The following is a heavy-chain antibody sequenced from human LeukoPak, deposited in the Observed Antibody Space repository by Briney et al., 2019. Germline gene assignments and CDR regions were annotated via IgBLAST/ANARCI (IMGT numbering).Heavy chain of an antibody. Sequence: ASVKVSCKASGYTFTSYGISWVRQAPGQGLEWMGWISAYNGNTNYAQKFQGRVTITADKSTSTAYMELSSLRSEDTAVYYCARSSITAAAGPYYFDYWGQGTLVTVSS. J-gene: IGHJ4*02. V-gene: IGHV1-18*01. CDR3: ARSSITAAAGPYYFDY. CDR2: ISAYNGNT. D-gene: IGHD6-13*01. CDR1: GYTFTSYG.